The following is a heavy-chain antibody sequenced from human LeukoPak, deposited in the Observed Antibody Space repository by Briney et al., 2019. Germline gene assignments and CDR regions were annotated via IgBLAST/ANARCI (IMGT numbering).Heavy chain of an antibody. CDR3: ARSAPSVTSYYFDS. V-gene: IGHV4-4*07. J-gene: IGHJ4*02. CDR1: GDSISRYY. CDR2: FYTIGGT. D-gene: IGHD4-17*01. Sequence: SETLSLTCTVSGDSISRYYWNWIRQPAGKGLEWIGRFYTIGGTNYNPSLKSRVTMSLDTSKNQFSLTLNSVTAADTAVYYCARSAPSVTSYYFDSWGQGTLVTVSS.